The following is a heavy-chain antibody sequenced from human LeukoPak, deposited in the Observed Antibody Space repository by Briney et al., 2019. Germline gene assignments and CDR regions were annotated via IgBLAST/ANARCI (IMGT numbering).Heavy chain of an antibody. J-gene: IGHJ3*02. Sequence: GGSLRLSCAASGFTFSSYSMNWVRQAPGRGLEWVSYISSSSSTIYYADSVKGRFTISRDNSKNTLYLQMNSLRAEDTAVYYCARDTPQEYSSGWFDAFDIWGQGTMVTVSS. CDR1: GFTFSSYS. CDR3: ARDTPQEYSSGWFDAFDI. CDR2: ISSSSSTI. V-gene: IGHV3-48*01. D-gene: IGHD6-19*01.